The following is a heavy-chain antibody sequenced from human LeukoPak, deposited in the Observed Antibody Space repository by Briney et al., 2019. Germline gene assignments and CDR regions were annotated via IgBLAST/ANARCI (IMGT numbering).Heavy chain of an antibody. CDR1: GGSISSYY. CDR2: IYYSGST. J-gene: IGHJ4*02. V-gene: IGHV4-59*01. D-gene: IGHD4-23*01. CDR3: ARMMTTVVTPGFDY. Sequence: SKTLSLTCAVSGGSISSYYWSWIRQPPGKGLEWIGYIYYSGSTNYNPSLKSRVTISVDTSKNQFSLKLSSVTAADTAVYYCARMMTTVVTPGFDYWGQGTLVTVSS.